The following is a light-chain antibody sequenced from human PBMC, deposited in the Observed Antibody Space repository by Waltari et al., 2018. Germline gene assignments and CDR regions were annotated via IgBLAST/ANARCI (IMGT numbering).Light chain of an antibody. Sequence: EIVLTQSPANLSLSPGERATLSCRASQSVSTYFAWYQQKSGLPPRLLLSDASNRATDIPARFSGSGSGTDFTLTISSLEPEDFAVYYCQQRYDWPLTFGGGTKMEIK. CDR1: QSVSTY. J-gene: IGKJ4*01. CDR3: QQRYDWPLT. CDR2: DAS. V-gene: IGKV3-11*01.